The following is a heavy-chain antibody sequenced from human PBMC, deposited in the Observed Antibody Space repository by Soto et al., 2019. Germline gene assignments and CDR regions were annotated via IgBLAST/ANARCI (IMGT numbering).Heavy chain of an antibody. D-gene: IGHD4-17*01. V-gene: IGHV3-33*01. Sequence: QVQLEDSGGGVVQPGRSLRLSCEASGFTFNTYSMHWVRQPPGKGLEWLAAIWYDGTQKYYADSVKGRFIISRDNSKKTMYLEMTSLRAEEPAVYYCARAGGTSVTGLWHFDSWGQGTLVTVSS. J-gene: IGHJ4*02. CDR2: IWYDGTQK. CDR1: GFTFNTYS. CDR3: ARAGGTSVTGLWHFDS.